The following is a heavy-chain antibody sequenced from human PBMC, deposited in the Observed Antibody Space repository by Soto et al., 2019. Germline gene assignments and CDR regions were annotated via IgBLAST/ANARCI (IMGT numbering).Heavy chain of an antibody. CDR2: ISWNSGSI. V-gene: IGHV3-9*01. Sequence: EVQLVASGGGLVQPGRSLRLSCAASGFTFDDYAMHWVRQAPGKGLEWVSGISWNSGSICYADSVKGRFTISRDNAKNSLYLQMNSLRAEDTALYYCATSSEYWGQGTLVTVSS. CDR1: GFTFDDYA. J-gene: IGHJ4*02. CDR3: ATSSEY.